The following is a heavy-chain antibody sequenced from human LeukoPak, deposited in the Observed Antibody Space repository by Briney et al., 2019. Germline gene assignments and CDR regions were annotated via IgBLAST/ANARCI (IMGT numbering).Heavy chain of an antibody. CDR1: GFTFSSFA. CDR3: AKGLGSTGTTRAFDY. Sequence: GGSLRLSCAAAGFTFSSFAMTWVRQAPGKGLEWVSVVSYRSGSGTFYADSVKGRFTISRDNSKNTLYLQMNSLTAEDTAVYYCAKGLGSTGTTRAFDYWGQGTLVTVSS. J-gene: IGHJ4*02. D-gene: IGHD1-1*01. CDR2: VSYRSGSGT. V-gene: IGHV3-23*05.